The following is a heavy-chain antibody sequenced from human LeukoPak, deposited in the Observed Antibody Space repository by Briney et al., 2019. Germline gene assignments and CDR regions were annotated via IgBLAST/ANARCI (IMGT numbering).Heavy chain of an antibody. D-gene: IGHD3-22*01. CDR1: GFTFSSYA. Sequence: GGSLRLSCAASGFTFSSYAMSWVRQAPGKGLEWVSSISGSGGNTYYADPVKGRFTISRDNSKNTLYLQMNSLRAEDTAVYYCAKDRWNYYDSSGYYYYDYWGQGTLVTVSS. CDR3: AKDRWNYYDSSGYYYYDY. V-gene: IGHV3-23*01. CDR2: ISGSGGNT. J-gene: IGHJ4*02.